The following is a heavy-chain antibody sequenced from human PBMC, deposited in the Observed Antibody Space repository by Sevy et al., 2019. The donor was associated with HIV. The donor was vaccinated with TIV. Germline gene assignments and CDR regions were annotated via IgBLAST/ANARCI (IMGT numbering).Heavy chain of an antibody. CDR3: ARAPDMGAFDI. D-gene: IGHD2-15*01. V-gene: IGHV3-66*01. Sequence: GGSLRLSCAASGFTVSTNYMTWVRQAPGKGLEWVSVIYSGGGTYYSDSVKVRFTISRDNSKNTLYLQMNSLRAEDTAVYYCARAPDMGAFDIRGQGTMVTVSS. CDR1: GFTVSTNY. CDR2: IYSGGGT. J-gene: IGHJ3*02.